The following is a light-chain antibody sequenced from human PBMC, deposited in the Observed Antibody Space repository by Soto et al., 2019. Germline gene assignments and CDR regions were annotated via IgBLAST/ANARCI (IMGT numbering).Light chain of an antibody. CDR3: QQYGSSPFT. CDR1: QSVSSSY. CDR2: GAS. V-gene: IGKV3-20*01. Sequence: EIVLTQSPGTLSLSPGERATLSCRASQSVSSSYLAWYQQKPGQAPRLLIYGASSRATGMPDRFSGSESVTDFTLTSSRVEPEDFAVYYCQQYGSSPFTFGPGTKVDIK. J-gene: IGKJ3*01.